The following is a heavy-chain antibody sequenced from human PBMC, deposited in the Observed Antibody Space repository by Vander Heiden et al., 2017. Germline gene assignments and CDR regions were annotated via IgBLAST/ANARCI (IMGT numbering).Heavy chain of an antibody. CDR3: ARYAYGWPRGGVDY. J-gene: IGHJ4*02. Sequence: QVQLQESGPGLVKPSETLSLTCPVSGRPISSYYRSWIRQRPGKGLEWIGYIYYSGSTNYNPSLKSRVTISVDTSKNQFSLKLSSVTAADTAVYYCARYAYGWPRGGVDYWGQGTLATVSS. CDR1: GRPISSYY. D-gene: IGHD3-16*01. CDR2: IYYSGST. V-gene: IGHV4-59*01.